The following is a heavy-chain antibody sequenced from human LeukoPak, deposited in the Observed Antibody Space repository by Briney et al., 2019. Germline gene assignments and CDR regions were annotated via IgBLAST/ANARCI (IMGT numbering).Heavy chain of an antibody. CDR3: ARSPCYDILTGFGVFDY. J-gene: IGHJ4*02. Sequence: ASVKVSCKASGYTFTSSGISWVRQAPGQGLEWMGWISAYNGNTNYAQKLQGRVTMTTDTSTSTAYMEPRSLRSDATAVSDSARSPCYDILTGFGVFDYGVQGPMVTVSS. D-gene: IGHD3-9*01. CDR1: GYTFTSSG. CDR2: ISAYNGNT. V-gene: IGHV1-18*01.